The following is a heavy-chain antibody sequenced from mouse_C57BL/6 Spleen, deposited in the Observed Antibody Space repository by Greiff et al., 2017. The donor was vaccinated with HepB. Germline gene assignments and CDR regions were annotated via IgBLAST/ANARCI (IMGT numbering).Heavy chain of an antibody. Sequence: QVQLKQSGAELVKPGASVKISCKASGYAFSSYWMNWVKRRPGKGLEWIGQIYPGDGDTNYNGKFKGKATLTADKSSSTAYMQLSSLTSEDSAVYFCARDGSSDYWGQGTTLTVSS. CDR3: ARDGSSDY. V-gene: IGHV1-80*01. J-gene: IGHJ2*01. D-gene: IGHD1-1*01. CDR1: GYAFSSYW. CDR2: IYPGDGDT.